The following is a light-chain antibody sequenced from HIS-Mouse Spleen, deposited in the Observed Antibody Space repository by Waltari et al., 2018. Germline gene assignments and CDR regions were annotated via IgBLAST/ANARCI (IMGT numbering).Light chain of an antibody. CDR1: SSDVGSYNL. Sequence: QSALTQPASVSGSPGQSITISCTGTSSDVGSYNLVSWYQQHPGKAPKLIMYEGSKRPSGVSNRFSGSKSGNTASLTISGLQAEDEADYYCCSYAGSSTFEVFGGGTKLTVL. V-gene: IGLV2-23*03. CDR2: EGS. J-gene: IGLJ2*01. CDR3: CSYAGSSTFEV.